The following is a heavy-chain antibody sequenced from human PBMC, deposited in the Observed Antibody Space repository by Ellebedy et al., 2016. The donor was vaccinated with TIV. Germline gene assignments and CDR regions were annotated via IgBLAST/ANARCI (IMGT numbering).Heavy chain of an antibody. D-gene: IGHD3-22*01. Sequence: GESLKISCAASGFTFSSYAMSWVRQAPGKGLEWVSAISGSGGSTYYADSVKGRFTISRDNSKNTLYLQMNSLRAEDTAVYYCAKDRSGLYYDSSSWGQGTLVTVSS. CDR1: GFTFSSYA. J-gene: IGHJ5*02. CDR2: ISGSGGST. V-gene: IGHV3-23*01. CDR3: AKDRSGLYYDSSS.